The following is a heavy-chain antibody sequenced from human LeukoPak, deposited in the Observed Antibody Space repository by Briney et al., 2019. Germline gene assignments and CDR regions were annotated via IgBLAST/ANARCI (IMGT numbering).Heavy chain of an antibody. D-gene: IGHD2-2*01. V-gene: IGHV3-23*01. CDR1: VFTFSSYA. Sequence: GGSLRLSCAASVFTFSSYAMSWVREAPGEGVGWVSAICDSGGSTYYADSVKGRFTISRDNSKNPLYLQMTSLRAEDTAVYYCAKDLPPGCSSTSCYHFDYWGQGTLVTVSS. CDR2: ICDSGGST. J-gene: IGHJ4*02. CDR3: AKDLPPGCSSTSCYHFDY.